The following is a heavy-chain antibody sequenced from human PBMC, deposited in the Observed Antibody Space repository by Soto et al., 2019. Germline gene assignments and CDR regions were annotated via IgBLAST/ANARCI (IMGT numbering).Heavy chain of an antibody. CDR1: GGSISSGGYS. CDR3: ARDRWFGESDAFDI. V-gene: IGHV4-30-2*01. J-gene: IGHJ3*02. Sequence: PSETLSLTCAVSGGSISSGGYSWSWVRQPPGKGLEWIGYIYHSGSTYYNPSLKSRVTISVDRSKNQFSLKLSSVTAADTAVYYCARDRWFGESDAFDIWGQGTMVTVSS. CDR2: IYHSGST. D-gene: IGHD3-10*01.